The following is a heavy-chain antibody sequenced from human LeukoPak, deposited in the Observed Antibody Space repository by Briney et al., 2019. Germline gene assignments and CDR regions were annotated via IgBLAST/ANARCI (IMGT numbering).Heavy chain of an antibody. CDR3: ARGFRGASFDY. CDR2: IYYSGSA. CDR1: GYSISSGYY. Sequence: PSETLSLTCTVSGYSISSGYYWSWIRQPPGKGLEWIGYIYYSGSANYHPSLKSRVTISVDTSKNRFSLRLSSVTAADTAVYYCARGFRGASFDYWGQGTLVTVSS. V-gene: IGHV4-61*01. D-gene: IGHD1-26*01. J-gene: IGHJ4*02.